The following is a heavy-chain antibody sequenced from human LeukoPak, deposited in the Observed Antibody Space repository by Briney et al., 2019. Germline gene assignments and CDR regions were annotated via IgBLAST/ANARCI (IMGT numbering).Heavy chain of an antibody. J-gene: IGHJ4*02. CDR1: GYTFTSYG. CDR3: ARQGVATTPAWDY. Sequence: ASVKVSCKASGYTFTSYGISWVRQAPGQGLEWMGWISAYNGNTNYAQKFQGRVTITADESTSTAYMELSSLRSEDTAVYYCARQGVATTPAWDYWGQGTLVTVSS. D-gene: IGHD5-12*01. CDR2: ISAYNGNT. V-gene: IGHV1-18*01.